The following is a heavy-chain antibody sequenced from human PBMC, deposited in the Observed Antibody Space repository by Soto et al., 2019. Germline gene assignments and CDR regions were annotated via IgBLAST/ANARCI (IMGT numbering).Heavy chain of an antibody. D-gene: IGHD2-15*01. CDR2: IIPILGIA. Sequence: QVQLVQSGAEVKKPGSSVKFSFKASGGTFSSYTISWVRQAPGQGLEWMGRIIPILGIANYAREFQCRVTITADKSQGTAYMELSSLRSEDKDVYYCASGVVAATPADYWGQGTLVTVSS. J-gene: IGHJ4*02. V-gene: IGHV1-69*02. CDR1: GGTFSSYT. CDR3: ASGVVAATPADY.